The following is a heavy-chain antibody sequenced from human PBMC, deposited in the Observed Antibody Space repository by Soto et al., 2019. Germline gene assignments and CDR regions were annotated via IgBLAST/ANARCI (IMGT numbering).Heavy chain of an antibody. CDR3: ARARGLYYGIDV. D-gene: IGHD3-16*01. V-gene: IGHV1-46*03. J-gene: IGHJ6*02. CDR1: GYTFTSYY. Sequence: GASVKVSCKASGYTFTSYYMHWVRQAPGEGLEWMGIINPSGGSTSYAQKFQGRVTMTRDTSTSTVYMELSSLRSEDTAVYYCARARGLYYGIDVWGQGTTVTVSS. CDR2: INPSGGST.